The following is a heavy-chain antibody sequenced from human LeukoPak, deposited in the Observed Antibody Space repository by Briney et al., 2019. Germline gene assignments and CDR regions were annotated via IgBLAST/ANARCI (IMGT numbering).Heavy chain of an antibody. CDR2: ISSNGGST. CDR1: GFTFSSYA. D-gene: IGHD2-2*01. CDR3: VRESEGSSTSYEPLFDY. V-gene: IGHV3-64D*06. Sequence: GGSLRLSCSASGFTFSSYAMHWVRQAPGKGLEYVSAISSNGGSTYYADSVKGRFTISGDNSKNTLYLQMSSLRAEDTAVYYCVRESEGSSTSYEPLFDYWGQGTLVTVSS. J-gene: IGHJ4*02.